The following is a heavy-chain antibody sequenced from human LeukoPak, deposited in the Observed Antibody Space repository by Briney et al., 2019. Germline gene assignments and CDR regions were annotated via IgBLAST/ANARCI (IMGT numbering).Heavy chain of an antibody. Sequence: PGGSLRLSCAASGFTVSSNYMSWVRQAPGKGLEWVSVIYSGGSTYYADSVKGRFTISRDNSKNTLYLQMNCLRAEDTAVYYCARGSSRDGYNYDFDYWGQGTLVTVSS. D-gene: IGHD5-24*01. V-gene: IGHV3-53*01. CDR1: GFTVSSNY. CDR2: IYSGGST. CDR3: ARGSSRDGYNYDFDY. J-gene: IGHJ4*02.